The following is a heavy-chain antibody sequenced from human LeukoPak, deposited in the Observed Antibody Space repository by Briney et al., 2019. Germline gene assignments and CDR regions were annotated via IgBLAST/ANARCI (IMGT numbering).Heavy chain of an antibody. CDR2: ISGSGGGT. J-gene: IGHJ4*02. V-gene: IGHV3-23*01. Sequence: PGGSLRLSCAASGFTFSSYAMSRVRQAPGRGLEWVSAISGSGGGTYYADSVKGRFTISRDNSKDTLYLQMNSLRVDDTAVYYCATGRDGYNGWGQGTLVTVSS. CDR3: ATGRDGYNG. CDR1: GFTFSSYA. D-gene: IGHD5-24*01.